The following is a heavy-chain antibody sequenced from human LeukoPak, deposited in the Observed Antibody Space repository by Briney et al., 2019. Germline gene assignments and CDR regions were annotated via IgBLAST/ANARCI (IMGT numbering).Heavy chain of an antibody. V-gene: IGHV3-33*01. CDR3: ARGPAYPYYFDY. J-gene: IGHJ4*02. CDR2: IWHDGSNE. CDR1: GFTFNSYG. Sequence: GGSLRLSCAASGFTFNSYGMHWVRQAPGKGLEWVAVIWHDGSNEYYADSVKGRFTISRDNSKNTLHLQMNSLRAEDTAVYYCARGPAYPYYFDYWGQGTLVTVSS.